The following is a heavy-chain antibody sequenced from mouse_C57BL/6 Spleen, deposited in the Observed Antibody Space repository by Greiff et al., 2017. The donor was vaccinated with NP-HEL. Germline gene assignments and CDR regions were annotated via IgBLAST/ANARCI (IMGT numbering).Heavy chain of an antibody. J-gene: IGHJ3*01. D-gene: IGHD1-1*01. CDR3: AGFYGSSYEAWFAY. CDR2: IYPRDGST. Sequence: VQLQQSGPELVKPGASVKLSCKASGYTFTSYDINWVKQRPGQGLEWIGWIYPRDGSTKYNEKFKGKATLTVDTSSSTAYMELHSLTSEDSAVYFCAGFYGSSYEAWFAYWGQGTLVTVSA. CDR1: GYTFTSYD. V-gene: IGHV1-85*01.